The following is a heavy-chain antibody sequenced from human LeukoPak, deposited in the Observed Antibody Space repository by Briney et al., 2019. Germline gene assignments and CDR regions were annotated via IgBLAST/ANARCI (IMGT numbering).Heavy chain of an antibody. Sequence: SETLSLTCTVSGGSISSSSYYWGWIRQPPGKGLEWIGSIYYSGSTYYNPSLKSRVTISVDTSKNQFSLKLSSVTAADTAVYYCARRSSITIFGVVRAFDIWGQGTMVTVSS. CDR3: ARRSSITIFGVVRAFDI. J-gene: IGHJ3*02. CDR2: IYYSGST. CDR1: GGSISSSSYY. D-gene: IGHD3-3*01. V-gene: IGHV4-39*07.